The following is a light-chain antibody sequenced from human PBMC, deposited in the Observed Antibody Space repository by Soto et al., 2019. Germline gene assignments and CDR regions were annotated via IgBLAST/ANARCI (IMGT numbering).Light chain of an antibody. V-gene: IGKV3-15*01. J-gene: IGKJ1*01. CDR2: GAS. CDR1: QSVSNN. Sequence: EIVMTQSPATLSVSPGERATLSCRATQSVSNNLAWYQKKPGQAPRLLIYGASTRATGIPARFSGSGSGTEFTLPISSLQSEDFAVYYCQQYNNWWTFGQGTRVEI. CDR3: QQYNNWWT.